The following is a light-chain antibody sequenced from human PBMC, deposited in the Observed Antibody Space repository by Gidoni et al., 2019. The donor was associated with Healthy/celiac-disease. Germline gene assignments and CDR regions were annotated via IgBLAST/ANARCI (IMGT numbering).Light chain of an antibody. CDR3: QQSYSTPVT. CDR1: QSISSY. Sequence: DIQMTQTLSSLSASVGDRVTITCRASQSISSYLNWYQQKPGKDPKLLIYAASSLQSGVPSRFSGSGSETDFTLTISSLQPEEFATYYCQQSYSTPVTFGQGTKLEIK. CDR2: AAS. J-gene: IGKJ2*01. V-gene: IGKV1-39*01.